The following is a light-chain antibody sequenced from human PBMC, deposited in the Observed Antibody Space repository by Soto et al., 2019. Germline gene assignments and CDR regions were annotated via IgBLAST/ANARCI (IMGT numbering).Light chain of an antibody. CDR2: GAS. J-gene: IGKJ1*01. CDR3: QQYGSSGT. Sequence: EIVLTQSPGTLSLSPGERATLSCRASQSVSNNYLAWYKQKPGQAPRLLIYGASNRATGIPDSFSGSGSGTDFTLTISRLEPEDFEVYYCQQYGSSGTFGQWTKVEIK. CDR1: QSVSNNY. V-gene: IGKV3-20*01.